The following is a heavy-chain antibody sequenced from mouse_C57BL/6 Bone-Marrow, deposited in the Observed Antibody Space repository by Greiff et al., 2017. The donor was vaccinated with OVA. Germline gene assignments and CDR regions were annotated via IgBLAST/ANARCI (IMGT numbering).Heavy chain of an antibody. CDR3: ARRVTTVVAP. D-gene: IGHD1-1*01. CDR2: IYPGSGST. Sequence: QVQLQQSGAELVKPGASVKMSCKASGYTFTSYWITWVKQRPGQGLEWIGDIYPGSGSTNYNEKFKSKATLTVDTSSSTAYMQLSSLTSEDSAVYYCARRVTTVVAPWGQGTSVTVSS. J-gene: IGHJ4*01. V-gene: IGHV1-55*01. CDR1: GYTFTSYW.